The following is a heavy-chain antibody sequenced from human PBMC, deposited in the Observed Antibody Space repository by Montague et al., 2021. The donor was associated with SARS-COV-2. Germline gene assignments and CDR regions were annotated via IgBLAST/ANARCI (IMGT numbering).Heavy chain of an antibody. CDR2: IHHGGST. D-gene: IGHD3-10*01. V-gene: IGHV4-34*01. CDR1: GGSFSTYS. J-gene: IGHJ6*03. CDR3: ARLGDGVVPSPILGVGPYYSCYYMDV. Sequence: SDTLSLTCAVHGGSFSTYSWNWIRQPPGKGLEWIGEIHHGGSTNXNPSLKSRVTISADTSKNQFSLKLTSVAAADTAVYYCARLGDGVVPSPILGVGPYYSCYYMDVWGKGTTVTVSS.